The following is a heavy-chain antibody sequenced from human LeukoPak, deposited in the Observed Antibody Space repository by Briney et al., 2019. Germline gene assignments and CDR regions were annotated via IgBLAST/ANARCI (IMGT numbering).Heavy chain of an antibody. CDR3: ARGHYYYDSSGYNSAEYFQH. Sequence: GGSLRLSCAASGFTFSSYSLSWVRQAPGKGLEWVSSISSSSTYIYYADSVKGRFTISRDNAKNSLYLQMNSLSAEDTAVYYCARGHYYYDSSGYNSAEYFQHWGQGTLVTVSS. CDR1: GFTFSSYS. J-gene: IGHJ1*01. V-gene: IGHV3-21*01. D-gene: IGHD3-22*01. CDR2: ISSSSTYI.